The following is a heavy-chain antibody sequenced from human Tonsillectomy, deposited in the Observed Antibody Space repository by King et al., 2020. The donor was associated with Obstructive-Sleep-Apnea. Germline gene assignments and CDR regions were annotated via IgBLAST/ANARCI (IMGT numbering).Heavy chain of an antibody. D-gene: IGHD3-10*01. CDR1: GFTFSDYY. V-gene: IGHV3-11*06. CDR2: ISSSSSYT. J-gene: IGHJ6*02. Sequence: VQLVESGGGLVKPGGSLRLSCAASGFTFSDYYMSWIRQAPGKGLEWVSYISSSSSYTNYADSVKGRFTISRDNAKNSLYLQMNSLRAEDTAVYYCARDLGAAVLWFGEFAGMDVWGQGTTVTVSS. CDR3: ARDLGAAVLWFGEFAGMDV.